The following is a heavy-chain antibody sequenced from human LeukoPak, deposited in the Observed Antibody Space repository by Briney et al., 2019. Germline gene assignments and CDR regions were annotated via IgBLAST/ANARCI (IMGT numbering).Heavy chain of an antibody. CDR3: AKLSYGSGSLRWFDP. D-gene: IGHD3-10*01. V-gene: IGHV3-23*01. CDR1: GFTFSSYA. Sequence: GGSLRLSCAASGFTFSSYAMSWVRQAPGKGLEWVSAISGSGGSTYYADSGKGRFTISRDNSKNTLYLQMNSLRAEDTAVYYCAKLSYGSGSLRWFDPWGQGTLVTVSS. J-gene: IGHJ5*02. CDR2: ISGSGGST.